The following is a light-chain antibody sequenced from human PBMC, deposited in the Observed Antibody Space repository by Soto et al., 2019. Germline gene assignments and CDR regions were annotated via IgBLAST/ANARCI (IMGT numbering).Light chain of an antibody. J-gene: IGKJ1*01. CDR2: HAS. CDR3: QQYNNWPT. CDR1: QSISSW. Sequence: DIKMTQSPSTLSASVGDRVSITCRASQSISSWLAWYQQKPGTAPKVLTYHASNLQSGVPSRFSGSGSGTEFTLTISSLQSEDFAVYYCQQYNNWPTFGQRAKVDIK. V-gene: IGKV1-5*01.